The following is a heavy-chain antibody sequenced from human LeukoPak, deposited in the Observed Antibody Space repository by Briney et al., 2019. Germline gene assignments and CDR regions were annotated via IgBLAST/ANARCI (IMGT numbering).Heavy chain of an antibody. V-gene: IGHV4-34*01. D-gene: IGHD4-17*01. CDR1: GGSLNGYY. J-gene: IGHJ6*03. CDR3: ARSFGTTVTTGYYYYMDV. Sequence: SETLSLTCAVYGGSLNGYYWSWIRQPPGKGLEWIGEINHSGSTNYNPSLKSRVTISVDTSKNQFSLKLSSVTAADTAVYYCARSFGTTVTTGYYYYMDVWGKGTTVTVSS. CDR2: INHSGST.